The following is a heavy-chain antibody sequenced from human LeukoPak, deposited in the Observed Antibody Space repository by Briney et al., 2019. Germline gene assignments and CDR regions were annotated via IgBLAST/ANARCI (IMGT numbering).Heavy chain of an antibody. CDR3: ARNTYYYDSSQRPDAFDI. CDR1: GYSFTSYW. Sequence: PGESLKISCKGSGYSFTSYWIGWVRQMPGKGLEWMGIIYPGDSDTRYSPSFQGQVTISADESISTAYLQWSSLKASDTAMYYCARNTYYYDSSQRPDAFDIWGQGTMVTVSS. D-gene: IGHD3-22*01. CDR2: IYPGDSDT. V-gene: IGHV5-51*01. J-gene: IGHJ3*02.